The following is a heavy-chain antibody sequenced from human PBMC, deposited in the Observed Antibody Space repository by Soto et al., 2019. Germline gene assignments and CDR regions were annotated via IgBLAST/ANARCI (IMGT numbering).Heavy chain of an antibody. CDR1: GYSFTSYW. D-gene: IGHD3-22*01. CDR3: ARRGYYYDSSGYPRAFDI. J-gene: IGHJ3*02. CDR2: IYPGDSDT. V-gene: IGHV5-51*01. Sequence: GESLKISCKGSGYSFTSYWIGWARQMPGKGLEWMGIIYPGDSDTRYSPSFQGQVTISADKSISTAYLQWSSLKASDTAMYYCARRGYYYDSSGYPRAFDIWGQGTMVTVS.